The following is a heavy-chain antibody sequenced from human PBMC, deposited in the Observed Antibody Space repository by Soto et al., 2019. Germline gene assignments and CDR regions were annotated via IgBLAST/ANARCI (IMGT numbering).Heavy chain of an antibody. J-gene: IGHJ4*02. D-gene: IGHD3-10*01. CDR3: ARGLGVLWFGESDYFDY. V-gene: IGHV4-59*01. Sequence: SETLSLTCTVSGGSIISYYWSWILQPPGKGLEWIGYIYYSGSTNYNPSLKSRVTISVDTSKNQFSLKLSSVTAADTAVYYCARGLGVLWFGESDYFDYWGQGTLVTVS. CDR2: IYYSGST. CDR1: GGSIISYY.